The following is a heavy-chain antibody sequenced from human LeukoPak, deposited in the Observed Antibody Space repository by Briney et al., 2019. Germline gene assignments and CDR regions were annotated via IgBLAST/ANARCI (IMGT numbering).Heavy chain of an antibody. CDR2: VSSTGGTT. V-gene: IGHV3-23*01. CDR3: VGLGIAHF. CDR1: GFTFSAYG. J-gene: IGHJ1*01. Sequence: GGSLRLSCAASGFTFSAYGMTWVRHAPGEGLGCVSAVSSTGGTTVYADSVKGRFTISRDNSKNTVYLQMTSLRAEDTAVYYCVGLGIAHFWGQGTLVTVSS. D-gene: IGHD6-13*01.